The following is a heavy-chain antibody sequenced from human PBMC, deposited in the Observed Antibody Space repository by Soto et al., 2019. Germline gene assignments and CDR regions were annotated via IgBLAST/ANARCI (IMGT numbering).Heavy chain of an antibody. CDR1: GDSIYRIGYY. CDR3: VNVLVGALPHTNAXS. Sequence: ETLYLSCTVSGDSIYRIGYYWGWIRQPPGRGLELIGNIDYNGVTYSNPSLKSRVTISRDTSKNQFSLKLTSVTAADTALYYCVNVLVGALPHTNAXSWGPGFMFTVX. D-gene: IGHD2-15*01. V-gene: IGHV4-39*01. J-gene: IGHJ5*02. CDR2: IDYNGVT.